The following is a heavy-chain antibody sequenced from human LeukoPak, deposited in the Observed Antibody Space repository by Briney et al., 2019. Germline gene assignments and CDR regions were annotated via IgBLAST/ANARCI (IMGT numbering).Heavy chain of an antibody. V-gene: IGHV3-74*01. CDR3: ARVEGYSNYLFDY. Sequence: GGSLRLSCAASGFTFSSYWMHWVRQAPGKGLVWVSRINSDGSSTSYADSVKGRFTISRDNAKNTLYLQMNSLRAEDTAVYYCARVEGYSNYLFDYWGQGTLVTVSS. CDR1: GFTFSSYW. D-gene: IGHD4-11*01. CDR2: INSDGSST. J-gene: IGHJ4*02.